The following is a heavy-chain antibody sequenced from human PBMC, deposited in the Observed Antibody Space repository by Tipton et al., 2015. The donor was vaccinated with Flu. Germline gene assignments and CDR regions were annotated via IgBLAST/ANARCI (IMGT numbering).Heavy chain of an antibody. CDR1: GASISSSGYY. CDR2: ISDSGKT. J-gene: IGHJ6*04. Sequence: TLSLTCSVSGASISSSGYYWTWIRQQPGMGLEWMGYISDSGKTYYNPSLNSRVTISLDTSKHQFSLVMNSVTAADTAVYFCARGRGQLEGHVYYYYGMDVGDERTTVTVSA. V-gene: IGHV4-31*03. D-gene: IGHD1-1*01. CDR3: ARGRGQLEGHVYYYYGMDV.